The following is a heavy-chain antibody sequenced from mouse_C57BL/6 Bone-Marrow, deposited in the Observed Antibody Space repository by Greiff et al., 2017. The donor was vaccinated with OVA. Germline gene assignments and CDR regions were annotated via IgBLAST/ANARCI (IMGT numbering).Heavy chain of an antibody. CDR3: ANWDWYFDV. Sequence: VQLKESGAELVRPGASVTLSCTASGFNIKDDYMHWVQQRPEQGLEWIGWIDPENGDTEYASKFQGKATITAETSSNTAYLQLSSLTSEDTAVYYCANWDWYFDVWGTGTTVTVSS. CDR2: IDPENGDT. CDR1: GFNIKDDY. J-gene: IGHJ1*03. V-gene: IGHV14-4*01. D-gene: IGHD4-1*01.